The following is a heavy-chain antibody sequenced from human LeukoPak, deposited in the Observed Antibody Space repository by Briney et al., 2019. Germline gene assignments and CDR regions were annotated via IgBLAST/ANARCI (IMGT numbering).Heavy chain of an antibody. Sequence: PSETLSLTCTVSGGSISSYYWSWIRQPAGKGLEWIGRIYTSGSTNYNPSLKSRVTTSVDTSKNQFSLKLSSVTAADTAVYYCARAPDEYDSSGLDYWGQGTLVTVSS. J-gene: IGHJ4*02. CDR2: IYTSGST. V-gene: IGHV4-4*07. CDR3: ARAPDEYDSSGLDY. D-gene: IGHD3-22*01. CDR1: GGSISSYY.